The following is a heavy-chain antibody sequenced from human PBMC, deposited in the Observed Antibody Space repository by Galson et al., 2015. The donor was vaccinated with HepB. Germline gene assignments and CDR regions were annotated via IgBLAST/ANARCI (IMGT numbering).Heavy chain of an antibody. Sequence: SLRLSCAASGFTFSSYAMSWVRQAPGKGLEWVSGISGSGGSTYYADSVKGRFTISRDNSKNTLYLQMDSLRAEDTAIFYCAKGDSSAWPYCCDSWGQGTLVTVSS. CDR2: ISGSGGST. J-gene: IGHJ4*02. V-gene: IGHV3-23*01. CDR3: AKGDSSAWPYCCDS. CDR1: GFTFSSYA. D-gene: IGHD6-19*01.